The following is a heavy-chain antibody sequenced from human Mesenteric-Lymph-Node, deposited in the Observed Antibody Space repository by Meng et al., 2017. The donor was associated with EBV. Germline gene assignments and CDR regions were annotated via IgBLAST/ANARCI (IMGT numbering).Heavy chain of an antibody. Sequence: VLLQESGPGLVKPWGTLALTCAGASVSVSRGHGWSWVRQPPGKGLEWIGEISHSESTNYNPSLKSRVTISLDKSENQFSLRLTSVTAADTAMYYCAASSGWWRLDYWGQGILVTVSS. CDR1: SVSVSRGHG. D-gene: IGHD6-19*01. CDR3: AASSGWWRLDY. CDR2: ISHSEST. V-gene: IGHV4-4*02. J-gene: IGHJ4*02.